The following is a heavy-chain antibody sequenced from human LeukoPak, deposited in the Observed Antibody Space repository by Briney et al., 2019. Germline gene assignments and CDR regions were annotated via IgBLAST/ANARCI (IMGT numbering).Heavy chain of an antibody. Sequence: PSETLSLTCTVSGGSISSSNYYWGWIRQPPGKGLECIGSIYYSGITNYNPSLKSRVTISVDTSKNQFSLKLSSVTAADTAVYYCARPPSDNLLTGSLYYFDNWGQGTLVTVSS. CDR3: ARPPSDNLLTGSLYYFDN. J-gene: IGHJ4*02. CDR2: IYYSGIT. CDR1: GGSISSSNYY. D-gene: IGHD3-9*01. V-gene: IGHV4-39*01.